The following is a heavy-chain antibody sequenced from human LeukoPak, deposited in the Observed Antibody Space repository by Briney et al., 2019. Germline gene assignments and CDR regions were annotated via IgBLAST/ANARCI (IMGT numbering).Heavy chain of an antibody. Sequence: GGSLRLSCAASGFTFSSYWLSWVRQAPGKGLEWVANIKQDGGEKYYVESVKGRFTISRDNVKNSLYLQMNSLRVEDTAVYYCARARGGYDLDYWGQGTLVTVSS. J-gene: IGHJ4*02. CDR3: ARARGGYDLDY. D-gene: IGHD5-12*01. CDR1: GFTFSSYW. CDR2: IKQDGGEK. V-gene: IGHV3-7*01.